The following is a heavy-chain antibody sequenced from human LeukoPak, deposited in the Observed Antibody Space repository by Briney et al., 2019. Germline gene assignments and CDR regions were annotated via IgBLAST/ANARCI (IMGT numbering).Heavy chain of an antibody. CDR1: GYTFTSYG. CDR3: ARSPGDSSSWYWDPNFDY. V-gene: IGHV1-18*01. J-gene: IGHJ4*02. Sequence: ASVTVSCKASGYTFTSYGIRWVRQDPGQGLEWMGWICAYNGKTNYAQKLQGRVTMTTDTSTSTAYMELRSLRSDDTAVYYCARSPGDSSSWYWDPNFDYWGQGTLVTVSS. CDR2: ICAYNGKT. D-gene: IGHD6-13*01.